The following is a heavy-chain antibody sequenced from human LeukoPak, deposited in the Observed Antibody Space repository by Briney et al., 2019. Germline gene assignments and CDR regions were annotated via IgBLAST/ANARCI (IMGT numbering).Heavy chain of an antibody. V-gene: IGHV4-34*01. Sequence: PSETLSLTCAVYGGSFSGYYWSWIRQPPGKGLEWIGEINNSGSTNYNPSLKSRVTISVDTSKNRFSLKLSSVTAADTAVYYGAHRDNWGQGTLVTVSS. J-gene: IGHJ4*02. CDR2: INNSGST. CDR3: AHRDN. CDR1: GGSFSGYY.